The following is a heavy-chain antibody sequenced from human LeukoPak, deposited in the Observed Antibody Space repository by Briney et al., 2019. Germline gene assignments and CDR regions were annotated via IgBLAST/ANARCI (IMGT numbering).Heavy chain of an antibody. CDR3: AKDILSEDIVVVPAAMPGDY. D-gene: IGHD2-2*01. V-gene: IGHV3-23*01. CDR1: RFTFSSYA. CDR2: ISGSGNST. Sequence: GGSLRLSCAASRFTFSSYAMSWVRQAPGKGLEWVSAISGSGNSTYYADSVRGRFTISRDNSKNTLYLQMNSLRAEDTAVYYCAKDILSEDIVVVPAAMPGDYWGQGTLVCASS. J-gene: IGHJ4*02.